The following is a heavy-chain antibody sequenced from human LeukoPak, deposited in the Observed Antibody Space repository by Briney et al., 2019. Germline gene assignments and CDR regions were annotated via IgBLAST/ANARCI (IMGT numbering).Heavy chain of an antibody. D-gene: IGHD4-23*01. J-gene: IGHJ4*02. CDR3: ARDMTVGGFDY. CDR1: GFTFSSYS. V-gene: IGHV3-21*01. CDR2: ISSSSSYI. Sequence: GGSLRLSCAASGFTFSSYSMNWVRQAPGKGLEWASSISSSSSYIYYADSVKGRFTISRDNAKNSLYLQMNSLRAEDTAVYYCARDMTVGGFDYWGQGTLVTVSS.